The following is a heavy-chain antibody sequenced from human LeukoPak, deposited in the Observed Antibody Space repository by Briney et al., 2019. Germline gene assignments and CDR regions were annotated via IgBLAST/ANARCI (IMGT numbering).Heavy chain of an antibody. V-gene: IGHV4-34*01. Sequence: SETLSLTCAVYGGSFSQYYWSWIRQPPGKGLEWIGEINHSGSTNYNPSLKSRVTISVDTSKNQFSLKLSSVTAADTAVYYCARVYIAAAVPYYYYYMDVWGKGITVTVSS. CDR3: ARVYIAAAVPYYYYYMDV. D-gene: IGHD6-13*01. CDR1: GGSFSQYY. CDR2: INHSGST. J-gene: IGHJ6*03.